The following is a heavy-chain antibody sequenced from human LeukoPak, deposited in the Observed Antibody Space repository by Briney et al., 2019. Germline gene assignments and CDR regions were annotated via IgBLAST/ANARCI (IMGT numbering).Heavy chain of an antibody. CDR2: IKSKTDGGTA. Sequence: GGSLRLSCAASGFTFSNAWMSWVRQAPGKGLEWVGRIKSKTDGGTADYAAPVKGRFTISRDDSKNTLYLQMNSLKTEDTAVYYCTTDRAGDAFDIWGQGTMVTVSS. CDR3: TTDRAGDAFDI. V-gene: IGHV3-15*01. J-gene: IGHJ3*02. CDR1: GFTFSNAW.